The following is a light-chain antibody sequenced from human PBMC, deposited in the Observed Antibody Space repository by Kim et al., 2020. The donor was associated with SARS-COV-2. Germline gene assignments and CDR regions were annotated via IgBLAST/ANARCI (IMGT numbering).Light chain of an antibody. J-gene: IGKJ1*01. Sequence: SPGERAAPSCRASQSVSSNLAWYQQKPGQAPRHLIYGASTRATGTPARFSGSGSGTEFTLTISSLQSEDSAVYYCQQYKTWPPLTFGQGTKVDIK. V-gene: IGKV3-15*01. CDR3: QQYKTWPPLT. CDR1: QSVSSN. CDR2: GAS.